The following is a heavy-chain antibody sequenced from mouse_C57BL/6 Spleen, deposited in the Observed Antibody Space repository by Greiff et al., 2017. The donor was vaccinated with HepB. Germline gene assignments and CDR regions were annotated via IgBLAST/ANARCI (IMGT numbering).Heavy chain of an antibody. J-gene: IGHJ3*01. CDR2: INPNNGGT. V-gene: IGHV1-22*01. D-gene: IGHD3-2*02. Sequence: EVQLQQSGPELVKPGASVKMSCKASGYTFTDYNMHWVKQSHGKSLEWIGYINPNNGGTSYNQKFKGKATLTVNKSSSTAYMELRSLTSEDSAVYSWARKQLRLSWFAYWGQGTLVTVSA. CDR1: GYTFTDYN. CDR3: ARKQLRLSWFAY.